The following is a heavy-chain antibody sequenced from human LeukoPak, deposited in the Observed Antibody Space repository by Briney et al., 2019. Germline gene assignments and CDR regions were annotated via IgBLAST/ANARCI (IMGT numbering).Heavy chain of an antibody. CDR2: ISTSSSYI. J-gene: IGHJ6*03. CDR1: GFTFSSFG. V-gene: IGHV3-21*01. Sequence: GGSLRPSCAASGFTFSSFGMNWVRQAPGKGLEWVSFISTSSSYIYYADSVKGRFTISRDNAKNSLYLQMNSLRAEDTAVYYCAREYYDSSGYPHFTYYYYYMDVWGKGTTVTVSS. CDR3: AREYYDSSGYPHFTYYYYYMDV. D-gene: IGHD3-22*01.